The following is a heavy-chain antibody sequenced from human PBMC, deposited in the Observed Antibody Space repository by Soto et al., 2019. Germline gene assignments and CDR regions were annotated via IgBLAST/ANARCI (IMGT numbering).Heavy chain of an antibody. Sequence: SQTLSLTCAVSGGSISSGGYSWSWIRQPPGKGLEWIGYIYHSGSTYYNPSLKSRVTISVDTSKNQFSLKLSSVTAADTAVYYCARFGITMMDAFDIWGQGTMVTVS. J-gene: IGHJ3*02. CDR1: GGSISSGGYS. D-gene: IGHD3-22*01. CDR2: IYHSGST. CDR3: ARFGITMMDAFDI. V-gene: IGHV4-30-2*01.